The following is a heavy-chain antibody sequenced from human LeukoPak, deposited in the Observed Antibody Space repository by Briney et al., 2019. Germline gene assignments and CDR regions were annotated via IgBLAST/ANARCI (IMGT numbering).Heavy chain of an antibody. J-gene: IGHJ4*02. CDR1: GFTFDDYV. D-gene: IGHD6-19*01. V-gene: IGHV3-9*01. Sequence: PGGSLRLSCAASGFTFDDYVMHWVRQAPGKGLEWVSGISWNSGSIAYADSVKGRFAISRDNAKNSLYLQMNSLRTEDTALYYCAKDSRYSSGWASFDFWGQGTLVTVSS. CDR2: ISWNSGSI. CDR3: AKDSRYSSGWASFDF.